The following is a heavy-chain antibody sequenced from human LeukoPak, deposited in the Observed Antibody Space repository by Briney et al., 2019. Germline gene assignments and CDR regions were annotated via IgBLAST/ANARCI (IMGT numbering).Heavy chain of an antibody. Sequence: GGSLRLSCAASGFTFSSYAMHWVRQAPGKGLEWVAVISYDGSNKYYADSVKGRFTISRDTSKNTVSLQMNSLRAEDTAVYYCAGDKTTGGWYEFDYWGQGTLVTVSS. D-gene: IGHD6-19*01. CDR1: GFTFSSYA. J-gene: IGHJ4*02. CDR3: AGDKTTGGWYEFDY. CDR2: ISYDGSNK. V-gene: IGHV3-30*14.